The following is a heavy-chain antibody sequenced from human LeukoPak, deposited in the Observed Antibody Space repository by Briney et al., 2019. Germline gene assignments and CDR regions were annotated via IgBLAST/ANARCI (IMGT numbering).Heavy chain of an antibody. CDR1: GDSIRSSSYS. Sequence: PSETQSLTCTVSGDSIRSSSYSWGWIRQPPGKGLEWIGNIYYSGRPYYNPSLKSRVTMSVDTSKNQFSLKLSSVTAADTAVYYCARHPDLDYWGQGILVTVSS. CDR3: ARHPDLDY. CDR2: IYYSGRP. J-gene: IGHJ4*02. V-gene: IGHV4-39*01.